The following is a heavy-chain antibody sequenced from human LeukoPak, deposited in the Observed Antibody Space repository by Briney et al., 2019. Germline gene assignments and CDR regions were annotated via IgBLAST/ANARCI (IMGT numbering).Heavy chain of an antibody. Sequence: PSQTLSLTCTVSGGSISSGSYYWSWIRQPAGKGLEWIGRIYTSGSTNYNPSPKSRVTISVDTSKNQFSLKLSSVTAADTAVYYCARDSSAFDYWGQGTLVTVSS. D-gene: IGHD2-2*01. CDR1: GGSISSGSYY. CDR2: IYTSGST. J-gene: IGHJ4*02. V-gene: IGHV4-61*02. CDR3: ARDSSAFDY.